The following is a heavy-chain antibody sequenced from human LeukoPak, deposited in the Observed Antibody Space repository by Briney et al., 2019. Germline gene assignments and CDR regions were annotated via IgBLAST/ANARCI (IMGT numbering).Heavy chain of an antibody. D-gene: IGHD4-23*01. CDR1: GGSISSGSYY. V-gene: IGHV4-61*02. CDR3: ARDPLTRNSGPPIDY. CDR2: IYTSGST. J-gene: IGHJ4*02. Sequence: PSETLSLTCTVSGGSISSGSYYWSWIRQPAGKGLEWIGRIYTSGSTNYNPSLKSRVTISVDTSKNQFSLKLSSVTAADTAVYYCARDPLTRNSGPPIDYWGQGTLVTVSS.